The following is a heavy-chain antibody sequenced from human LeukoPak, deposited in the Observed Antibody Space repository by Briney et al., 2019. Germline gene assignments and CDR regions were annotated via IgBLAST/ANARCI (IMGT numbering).Heavy chain of an antibody. J-gene: IGHJ5*02. CDR1: GYTFTSYY. Sequence: GASVKVSCKASGYTFTSYYMHWVRQAPGQGLEWMGIINPSGGSTSYAQKFQGRVTMTRDTSTSTVYMELSSLRSEDTAVYYCARDGCSSTSCYRLGGWFDPWGQGTLVTVSS. CDR3: ARDGCSSTSCYRLGGWFDP. CDR2: INPSGGST. V-gene: IGHV1-46*01. D-gene: IGHD2-2*01.